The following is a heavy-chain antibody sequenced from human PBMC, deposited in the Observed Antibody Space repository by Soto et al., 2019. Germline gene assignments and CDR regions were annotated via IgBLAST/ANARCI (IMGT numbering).Heavy chain of an antibody. J-gene: IGHJ3*02. D-gene: IGHD3-9*01. CDR1: GYRFSSYG. CDR2: ISAFNGNA. V-gene: IGHV1-18*01. CDR3: ARAAYDTLTGHYSGGAFDI. Sequence: QVQLVQSGAEVKKPEASVKVSCKASGYRFSSYGISWVRQAPGQGLEWMGWISAFNGNANYGKKVQDRVSMTTDTSTSTAYMELRSLRSDDTAVYYCARAAYDTLTGHYSGGAFDIWGQGTMVTVSS.